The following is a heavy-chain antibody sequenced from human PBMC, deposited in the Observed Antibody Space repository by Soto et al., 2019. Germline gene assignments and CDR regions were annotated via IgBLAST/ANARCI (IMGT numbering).Heavy chain of an antibody. CDR2: IKSNTAGGTT. CDR1: GVTLTDVW. CDR3: SHVYYQYFNP. J-gene: IGHJ5*02. Sequence: PGGSLRLSCAVSGVTLTDVWMNWVRQAPGKGPEWVGRIKSNTAGGTTDFAAPVKGRFTISRDDSQNTLYLQMDSLKTEDTAVYYFSHVYYQYFNPWGPETLVTVSS. D-gene: IGHD3-22*01. V-gene: IGHV3-15*07.